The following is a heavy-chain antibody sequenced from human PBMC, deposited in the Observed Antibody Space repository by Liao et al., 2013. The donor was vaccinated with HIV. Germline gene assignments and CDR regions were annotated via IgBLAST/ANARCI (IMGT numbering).Heavy chain of an antibody. Sequence: QVQLQESGPGLVKPSETLSLTCTVSGGSISSYYWSWIRQPPGKGLEWIGEINHSGSTNYNPSLKSRVTISADTSKDQFSLKLSSVTAADTGIYYCARARLPGRYYYYYMDVWGKGTTVTVSS. J-gene: IGHJ6*03. V-gene: IGHV4-59*01. D-gene: IGHD6-25*01. CDR3: ARARLPGRYYYYYMDV. CDR1: GGSISSYY. CDR2: INHSGST.